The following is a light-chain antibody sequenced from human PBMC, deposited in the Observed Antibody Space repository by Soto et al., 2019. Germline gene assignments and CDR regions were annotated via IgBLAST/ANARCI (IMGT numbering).Light chain of an antibody. CDR1: NSGRKS. J-gene: IGLJ2*01. CDR2: YDS. Sequence: SYELTQPPSVSVAPGETARITCGGNNSGRKSVHWYHQKSGQAPVLVIYYDSDRPSEIPERFSGSNSGNTANLNITSVEAGDEADYYCQVWDSNSDHSVVGGGTTLTV. CDR3: QVWDSNSDHSV. V-gene: IGLV3-21*01.